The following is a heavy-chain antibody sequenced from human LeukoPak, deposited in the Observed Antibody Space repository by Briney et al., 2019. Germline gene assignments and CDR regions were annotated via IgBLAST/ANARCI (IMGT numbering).Heavy chain of an antibody. V-gene: IGHV3-7*03. CDR2: INHNGNVN. CDR1: GFTFSSYW. CDR3: ARGGGLDV. D-gene: IGHD3-16*01. J-gene: IGHJ6*02. Sequence: SGGSLRLSCAASGFTFSSYWMSWVRQAPGKGLEWVASINHNGNVNYYVDSVKGRFTISRDNAKNSLYLQMSNLRAEDTAVYFCARGGGLDVWAKGPRPPSP.